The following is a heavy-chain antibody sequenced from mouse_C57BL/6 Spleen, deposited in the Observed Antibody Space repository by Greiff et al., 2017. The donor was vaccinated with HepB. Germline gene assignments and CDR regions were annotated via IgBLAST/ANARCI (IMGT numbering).Heavy chain of an antibody. CDR1: GFTFSSYT. Sequence: EVQRVESGGGLVKPGGSLKLSCAASGFTFSSYTMSWVRQTPEKRLEWVATISGGGGNTYYPDSVKGRFTISRDNAKNTLYLQMSSLRSEDTALYYCARAFYYGSSYAMDYWGQGTSVTVSS. D-gene: IGHD1-1*01. CDR2: ISGGGGNT. CDR3: ARAFYYGSSYAMDY. J-gene: IGHJ4*01. V-gene: IGHV5-9*01.